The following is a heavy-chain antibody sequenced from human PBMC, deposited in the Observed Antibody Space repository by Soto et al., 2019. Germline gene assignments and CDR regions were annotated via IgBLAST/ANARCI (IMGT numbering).Heavy chain of an antibody. Sequence: EVQLLESGGNLVLPGGSLRLSCTVSGFSFRDHGMHWVRQAPGKGLQWVSSISGSGQTEYYADSVKGRFIISRDDSGSTLFLQMHNLRADDTALYYCAKAGRSTEAYFYYMDVWGKGTTVTVSS. D-gene: IGHD2-21*02. J-gene: IGHJ6*03. CDR1: GFSFRDHG. V-gene: IGHV3-23*01. CDR3: AKAGRSTEAYFYYMDV. CDR2: ISGSGQTE.